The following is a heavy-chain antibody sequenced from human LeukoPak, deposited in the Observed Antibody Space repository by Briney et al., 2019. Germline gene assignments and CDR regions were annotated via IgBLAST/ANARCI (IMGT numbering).Heavy chain of an antibody. D-gene: IGHD6-6*01. V-gene: IGHV1-69*05. CDR2: IIPIFGTA. CDR3: ARENHYSSSSAETDY. J-gene: IGHJ4*02. Sequence: SVKVSCKASGGTFSSYAISWVRQAPGQGLEWMGRIIPIFGTANYAQKFQGRVTITTDESTSTAYVELSSLRSEDTAVYYCARENHYSSSSAETDYWGQGTLVTVSS. CDR1: GGTFSSYA.